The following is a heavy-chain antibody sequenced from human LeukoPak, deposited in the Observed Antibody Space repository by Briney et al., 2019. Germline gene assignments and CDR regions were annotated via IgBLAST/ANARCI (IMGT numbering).Heavy chain of an antibody. Sequence: KPSETLSLTCAVYGGSLGGHYWSWIRQPPGKGLECIGEINHSGSTNYNPSLKSRVTISVDTSNNQFSLKVNSVTAADTATYYCASHRGDTYGPYDYWGQGTLVTVSS. D-gene: IGHD5-18*01. V-gene: IGHV4-34*01. CDR2: INHSGST. CDR1: GGSLGGHY. CDR3: ASHRGDTYGPYDY. J-gene: IGHJ4*02.